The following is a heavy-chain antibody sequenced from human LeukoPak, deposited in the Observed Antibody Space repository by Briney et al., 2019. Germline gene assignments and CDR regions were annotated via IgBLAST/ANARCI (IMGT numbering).Heavy chain of an antibody. D-gene: IGHD3-3*01. CDR2: ISSNGGST. J-gene: IGHJ5*02. Sequence: GGSLRLSCAASGFTFSNYAIHWVRQAPGKGLEYVSAISSNGGSTYYANSVKGRFTISRDNSKNTLYLQMGSLGAEDMAVYYCARVARSWLLFGWFDPWGQGTLVTVSS. V-gene: IGHV3-64*01. CDR1: GFTFSNYA. CDR3: ARVARSWLLFGWFDP.